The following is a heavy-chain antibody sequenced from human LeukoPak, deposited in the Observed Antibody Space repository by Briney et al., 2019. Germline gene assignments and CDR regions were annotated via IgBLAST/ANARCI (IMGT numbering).Heavy chain of an antibody. Sequence: SETLSLTCTVSGGSISSYYWSWIRQPPGKGLEWIGYIYYSGSTNYNPSLKSRVTISVDTSKNQFTLKLSSVTAADTAVYYCAREGDFWRRNYYFDYWGQGTLVTVSS. CDR3: AREGDFWRRNYYFDY. CDR1: GGSISSYY. D-gene: IGHD3-3*01. J-gene: IGHJ4*02. CDR2: IYYSGST. V-gene: IGHV4-59*01.